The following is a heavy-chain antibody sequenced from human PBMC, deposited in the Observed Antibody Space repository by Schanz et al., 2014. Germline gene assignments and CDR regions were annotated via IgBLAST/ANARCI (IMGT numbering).Heavy chain of an antibody. Sequence: QVQLQESGPGLVKPSQTLSLTCIVSGGSISSGTYYWSWLRQPAGKGLEWIGRIYTSGSTNYNPSLKSRVPIPLATSKTQFSLKLSSVTAADTAVYYCAREPLSGYNWFDPWGQGSLVTVSS. J-gene: IGHJ5*02. V-gene: IGHV4-61*02. D-gene: IGHD6-25*01. CDR1: GGSISSGTYY. CDR3: AREPLSGYNWFDP. CDR2: IYTSGST.